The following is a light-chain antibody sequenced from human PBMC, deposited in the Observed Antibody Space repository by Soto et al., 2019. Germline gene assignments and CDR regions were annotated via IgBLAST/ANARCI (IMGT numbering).Light chain of an antibody. J-gene: IGLJ2*01. V-gene: IGLV9-49*02. Sequence: QPVLTQPPSASASLGASVTLTCTLSSGYSNYKVDWYQQRPGKGPRFVMRVGTGGIVGSKGDGIPDRFSVLSSGLNRYLTIKSIKEVDGSDFHFGADCGCGLNFMDLGLGGGTMLTVL. CDR2: VGTGGIVG. CDR1: SGYSNYK. CDR3: GADCGCGLNFMDLG.